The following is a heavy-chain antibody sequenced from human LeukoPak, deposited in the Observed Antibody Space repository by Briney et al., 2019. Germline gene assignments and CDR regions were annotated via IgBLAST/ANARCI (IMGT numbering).Heavy chain of an antibody. V-gene: IGHV3-33*01. CDR1: GFTFSNYG. J-gene: IGHJ1*01. CDR3: ARDLTVATIRKPLQH. Sequence: GGSLRLSCAASGFTFSNYGMHWVRQAPGKGLEWVAVIWYDGSNKYYADSVKGRFTISRDISKNTVHLQMNSLRAKDTAVYYCARDLTVATIRKPLQHWAQGTLLPVTS. D-gene: IGHD5-12*01. CDR2: IWYDGSNK.